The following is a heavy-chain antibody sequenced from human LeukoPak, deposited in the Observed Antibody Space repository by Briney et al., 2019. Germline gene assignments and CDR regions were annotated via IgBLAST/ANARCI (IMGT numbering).Heavy chain of an antibody. CDR1: GVSISTGGYS. Sequence: SETLSLTCAVSGVSISTGGYSWSWIRQPPGKGLEWIGSIYHSGSTYYNPSLKSRVTISVDTSKNQFSLKLSSVTAADTAVYYCARDSRGSHWFDPWGQGTLVTVSS. CDR2: IYHSGST. D-gene: IGHD3-22*01. J-gene: IGHJ5*02. V-gene: IGHV4-30-2*03. CDR3: ARDSRGSHWFDP.